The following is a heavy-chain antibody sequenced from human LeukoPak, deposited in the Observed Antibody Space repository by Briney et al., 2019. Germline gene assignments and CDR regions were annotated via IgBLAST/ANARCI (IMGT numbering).Heavy chain of an antibody. D-gene: IGHD4-4*01. Sequence: PSETLSLTCTVSGGSISSYYWSWTRQPPGKGLEWIGYIYYSGSTNYNPSLKSRVTISVDASKNQFSLKLSSVTAADTAVYYCARLDEDDYSLDYWGQGTLVTVSS. CDR3: ARLDEDDYSLDY. CDR1: GGSISSYY. CDR2: IYYSGST. V-gene: IGHV4-59*08. J-gene: IGHJ4*02.